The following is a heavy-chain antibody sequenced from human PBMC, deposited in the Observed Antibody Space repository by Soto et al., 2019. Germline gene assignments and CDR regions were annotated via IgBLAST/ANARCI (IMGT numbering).Heavy chain of an antibody. CDR2: ISAHNGNT. Sequence: QVHLVQSGAEVKKPGASVKASCKGSGYAFTTYGITWVRQAPGQGLEWMGWISAHNGNTHYAQKLQGRVTVTRDTSTSTAYMELRSLRSDDTAVYYCARGRYGDYWGQGALVTVSS. V-gene: IGHV1-18*01. J-gene: IGHJ4*02. CDR1: GYAFTTYG. CDR3: ARGRYGDY. D-gene: IGHD1-1*01.